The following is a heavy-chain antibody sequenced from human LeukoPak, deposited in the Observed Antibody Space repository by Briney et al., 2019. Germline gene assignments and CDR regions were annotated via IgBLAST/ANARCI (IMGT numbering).Heavy chain of an antibody. CDR1: GGSISSSSYY. V-gene: IGHV4-39*07. CDR3: ARGYCSGGSCYSYYYYNYMGV. Sequence: SETLSLTCTVSGGSISSSSYYWGWIRQPPGKGLEWIGSIYYSGSTYYNPSLKSRVTISVDTSENQFSLKLSSVTAADTAVYYCARGYCSGGSCYSYYYYNYMGVWGKGTTVTVSS. D-gene: IGHD2-15*01. J-gene: IGHJ6*03. CDR2: IYYSGST.